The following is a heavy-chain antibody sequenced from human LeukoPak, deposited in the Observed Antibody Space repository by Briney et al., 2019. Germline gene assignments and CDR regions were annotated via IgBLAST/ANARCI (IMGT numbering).Heavy chain of an antibody. J-gene: IGHJ4*02. CDR1: GFTFSTYW. D-gene: IGHD5-18*01. V-gene: IGHV3-7*01. CDR2: IKQDRSEK. CDR3: ARDPSRGYTYGYGDY. Sequence: GGSLRLSCAACGFTFSTYWISWVRQAPGKGLEWVAHIKQDRSEKYYVDSVKGRFTIARDNAKNSLYLQMNSLRAEDTAVYYCARDPSRGYTYGYGDYWGQGTLVIVSS.